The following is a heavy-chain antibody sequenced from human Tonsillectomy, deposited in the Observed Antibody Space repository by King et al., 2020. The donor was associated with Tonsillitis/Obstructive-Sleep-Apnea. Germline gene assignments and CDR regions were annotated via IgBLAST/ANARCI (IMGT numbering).Heavy chain of an antibody. CDR3: AHRLEYSRSSWGFDY. V-gene: IGHV2-5*02. J-gene: IGHJ4*02. CDR1: GFSLSTSGVG. D-gene: IGHD6-6*01. CDR2: IYWDEDK. Sequence: TLKESGPTLVKPTQTLTLTCTFSGFSLSTSGVGVGWIRQPPGKALEWLALIYWDEDKRYSPSLKSRLTITKDTSKNQVVLTMTNMDPVDTATFCCAHRLEYSRSSWGFDYWGQGALVTVSS.